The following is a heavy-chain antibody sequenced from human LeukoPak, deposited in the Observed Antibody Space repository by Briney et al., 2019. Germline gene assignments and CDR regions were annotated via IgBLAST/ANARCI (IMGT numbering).Heavy chain of an antibody. CDR1: GYSFTSYW. V-gene: IGHV5-51*01. CDR2: IYPGDSDT. Sequence: GESLKISCKGSGYSFTSYWIGWVRQMPGKGLEWMGIIYPGDSDTRYSPSFQGQVTISADKSISTAYLQWSSLKASDTAMYYCARGFWYYGSGSYYNVGAFDIWGQGTMVTVSS. D-gene: IGHD3-10*01. CDR3: ARGFWYYGSGSYYNVGAFDI. J-gene: IGHJ3*02.